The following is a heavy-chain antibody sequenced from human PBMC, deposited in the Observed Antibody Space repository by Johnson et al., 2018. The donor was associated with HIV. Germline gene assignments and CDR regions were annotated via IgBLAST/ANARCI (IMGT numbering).Heavy chain of an antibody. CDR1: GFIFNNYA. CDR2: IAWDGSSA. D-gene: IGHD6-13*01. V-gene: IGHV3-43D*03. J-gene: IGHJ3*02. Sequence: VQLVESGGGVVRPGGSLRLSCAASGFIFNNYAMHWVRQAPGKGLEWVSLIAWDGSSAYYADSVKGRFTIARDNSKNSLYLEMNSLRAEDTALYYCAKGYSSTWHDAFNIWGQGTMVTVSS. CDR3: AKGYSSTWHDAFNI.